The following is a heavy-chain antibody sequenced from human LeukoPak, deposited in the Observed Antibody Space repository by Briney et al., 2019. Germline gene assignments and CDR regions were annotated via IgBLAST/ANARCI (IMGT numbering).Heavy chain of an antibody. D-gene: IGHD3-16*01. J-gene: IGHJ4*02. V-gene: IGHV3-13*01. CDR2: IGTAGDT. CDR1: GFTFSSYD. Sequence: GGSLRLSCAASGFTFSSYDMHWVRQATGKGLEWVSAIGTAGDTYYPGSVKGRFTISRENAKNSLYLQMNSLRAGDTAVYYCASELPDGGFDYWGQGTLVTVSS. CDR3: ASELPDGGFDY.